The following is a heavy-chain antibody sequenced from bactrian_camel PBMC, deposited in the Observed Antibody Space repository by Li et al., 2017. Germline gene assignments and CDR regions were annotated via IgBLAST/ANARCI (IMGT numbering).Heavy chain of an antibody. D-gene: IGHD2*01. CDR1: GFGYSRYC. CDR2: ICSDGSI. Sequence: HVQLVESGGGSVQAGGSLRLSCAVTGFGYSRYCVAWFRRTPGKEREGVAAICSDGSINYADSVKGRFTISRDDAKNTLYLQMDSLKPEDTATHYCAADFWKKRVPSGGDSWNPPTLARGPRSPSP. V-gene: IGHV3S55*01. J-gene: IGHJ4*01.